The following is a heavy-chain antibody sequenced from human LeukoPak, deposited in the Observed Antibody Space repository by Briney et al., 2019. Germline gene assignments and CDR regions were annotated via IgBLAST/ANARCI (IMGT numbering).Heavy chain of an antibody. Sequence: SATLSLTCAVSGYSISSGYYWGWIRQPPGKGLEWIGNIYHSGSTYYNPSLQSRVTISLDTSKNQFSLKLSSVTAADTAVYYCARADSANYYTYVYWGQGTLVTVSS. J-gene: IGHJ4*02. CDR2: IYHSGST. CDR3: ARADSANYYTYVY. D-gene: IGHD1-26*01. CDR1: GYSISSGYY. V-gene: IGHV4-38-2*01.